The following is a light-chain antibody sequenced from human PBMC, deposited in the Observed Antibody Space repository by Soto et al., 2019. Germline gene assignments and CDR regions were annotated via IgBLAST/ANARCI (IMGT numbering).Light chain of an antibody. J-gene: IGLJ2*01. Sequence: QSVLTQPPSVSAAPGQTVTISCSGSSSNIGNNELSWYQQLPGTAPQLLMFDNKRRPSGTPDRFSGSKSGTSATLDITGLQTGDEADYYCGTWDSNLRAVVFGAGTQLTVL. CDR2: DNK. CDR1: SSNIGNNE. V-gene: IGLV1-51*01. CDR3: GTWDSNLRAVV.